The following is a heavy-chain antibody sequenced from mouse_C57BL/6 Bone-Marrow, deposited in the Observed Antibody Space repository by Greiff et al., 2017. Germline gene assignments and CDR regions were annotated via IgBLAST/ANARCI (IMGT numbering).Heavy chain of an antibody. V-gene: IGHV2-5*01. CDR2: IWRGGST. Sequence: VKVVESGPGLVQPSQSLSITCTVSGFSLTSYGVHWVRQSPGKGLEWLGVIWRGGSTDYNAAFMSRLGITKDNSKSQVFFKMNSLQADDTAIYYCASNWEGYFDVWGTGTTVTVSS. D-gene: IGHD4-1*01. CDR3: ASNWEGYFDV. CDR1: GFSLTSYG. J-gene: IGHJ1*03.